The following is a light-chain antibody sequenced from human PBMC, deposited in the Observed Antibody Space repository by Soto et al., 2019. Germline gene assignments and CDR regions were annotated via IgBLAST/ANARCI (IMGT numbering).Light chain of an antibody. J-gene: IGLJ1*01. CDR3: SSYTSSNPYV. CDR1: SSDVGGYNY. Sequence: QSALTQPASVSGSPGQTITLSCTGTSSDVGGYNYVSWYQQRPGKAPKLMIYEVSKRPSEVFNRFSGSKSGNTASLTISGLQAEDEADYYCSSYTSSNPYVFGTGTKVTV. CDR2: EVS. V-gene: IGLV2-14*01.